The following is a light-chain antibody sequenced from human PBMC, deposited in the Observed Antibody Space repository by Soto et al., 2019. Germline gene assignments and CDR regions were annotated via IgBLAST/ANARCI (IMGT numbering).Light chain of an antibody. CDR2: DAS. V-gene: IGKV3-20*01. J-gene: IGKJ4*01. CDR1: QSVGSSY. Sequence: EIVLTQSPGTLSLSPGERATLSCRASQSVGSSYLAWYQQKPGQAPRLLIYDASTRATGIPDRFSGSGSGTDFTLTISRLEPEDFAVYYCQQYGTSLTLGGGTKVDIK. CDR3: QQYGTSLT.